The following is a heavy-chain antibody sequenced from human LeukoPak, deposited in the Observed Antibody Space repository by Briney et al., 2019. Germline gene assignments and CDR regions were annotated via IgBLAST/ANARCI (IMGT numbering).Heavy chain of an antibody. D-gene: IGHD5-12*01. CDR2: IWYDGSNK. J-gene: IGHJ3*02. Sequence: GGSLRLSCAASGFTFSSYGMHWVRQAPGKGLEWVAVIWYDGSNKYYADSVKGRFTISRDNSKNTLYLQMNSLRAEDTAVYYCARDPVNRLRLDAFDIWGQGTMVTVPS. CDR3: ARDPVNRLRLDAFDI. V-gene: IGHV3-33*01. CDR1: GFTFSSYG.